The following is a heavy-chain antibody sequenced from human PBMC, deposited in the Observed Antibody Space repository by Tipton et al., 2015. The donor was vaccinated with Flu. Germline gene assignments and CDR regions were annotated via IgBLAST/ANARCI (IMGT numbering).Heavy chain of an antibody. CDR2: ISAYNGNT. CDR1: GYTFTSYG. J-gene: IGHJ3*02. V-gene: IGHV1-18*04. Sequence: QSGAEVKKPGASVKVSCKASGYTFTSYGISWVRQAPGQGLEWMGWISAYNGNTNYAQKLQGRVTMTTDTSTSTAYMELRSLRSDDTAVYYCARDDIVVVPAATNDAFDIWGQGTMVTVSS. CDR3: ARDDIVVVPAATNDAFDI. D-gene: IGHD2-2*01.